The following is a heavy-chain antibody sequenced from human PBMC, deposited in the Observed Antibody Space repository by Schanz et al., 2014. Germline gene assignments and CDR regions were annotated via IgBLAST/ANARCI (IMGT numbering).Heavy chain of an antibody. D-gene: IGHD6-6*01. Sequence: VQLVESGGGLVQPGGSLRLSCAASGFTFSNFGFHWVRQAPGKGLNWVAVISSDGTNKYYADSVQGRFTLSKDFSKDTLYLQLTSLRPEDTAVYYCARLATSKSRLGDAVDIWGQGTMVTVSS. CDR2: ISSDGTNK. V-gene: IGHV3-30*03. CDR3: ARLATSKSRLGDAVDI. J-gene: IGHJ3*02. CDR1: GFTFSNFG.